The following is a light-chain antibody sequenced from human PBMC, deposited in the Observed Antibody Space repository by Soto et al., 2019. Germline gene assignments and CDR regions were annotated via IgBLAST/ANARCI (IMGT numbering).Light chain of an antibody. CDR3: AAWDDSLNAWV. J-gene: IGLJ3*02. V-gene: IGLV1-44*01. CDR1: SSNIGSNS. Sequence: QSVLTQAPSASGTPGQRVTISCSGSSSNIGSNSVNWYQQLPGTAPKLLIYSNNERPSGVPDRFSGSKSGTSASLAISGLQYEDESDLYCAAWDDSLNAWVFGGGTKLTVL. CDR2: SNN.